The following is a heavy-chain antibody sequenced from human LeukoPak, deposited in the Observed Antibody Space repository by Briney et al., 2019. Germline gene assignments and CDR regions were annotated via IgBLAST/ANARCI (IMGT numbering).Heavy chain of an antibody. J-gene: IGHJ4*02. V-gene: IGHV3-23*01. CDR3: AKDHPLYYYDSSGYYYY. CDR1: EFTFRNYA. CDR2: ISGSGRGT. D-gene: IGHD3-22*01. Sequence: GGSLRLSCAASEFTFRNYAMIWVRQAPGMGPEWVSAISGSGRGTYYADSVKGRFTISRDNSKNTLYLQMNSLRAEDTAVYYCAKDHPLYYYDSSGYYYYWGQGTLVTVSS.